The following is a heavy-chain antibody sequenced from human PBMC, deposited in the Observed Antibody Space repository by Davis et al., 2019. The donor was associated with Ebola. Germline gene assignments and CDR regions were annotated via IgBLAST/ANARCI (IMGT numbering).Heavy chain of an antibody. CDR1: GFTFRGSA. CDR2: IRSKANSYAT. D-gene: IGHD3-22*01. Sequence: GESLKISCAASGFTFRGSAMHWVRQASGKGLEWVGRIRSKANSYATAYAASVKGRFTISRDDSKNTLYLQMNSLKTEDTAVYYCTTRTYYYDSSGRKTDYWGQGTLVTVSS. V-gene: IGHV3-73*01. J-gene: IGHJ4*02. CDR3: TTRTYYYDSSGRKTDY.